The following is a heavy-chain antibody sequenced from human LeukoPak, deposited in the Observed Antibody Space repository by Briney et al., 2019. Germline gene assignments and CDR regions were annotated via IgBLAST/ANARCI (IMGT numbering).Heavy chain of an antibody. J-gene: IGHJ4*02. D-gene: IGHD6-19*01. CDR2: INAYNGNT. CDR1: GYTFTSYG. CDR3: ARDLHSEQWLVREGGFDY. Sequence: WASVTVSCKASGYTFTSYGISWVRQAPGQGLEWMGWINAYNGNTNYAQKLQGRVTMTTDTSTSTAYMELRSLRSDDTAVYYCARDLHSEQWLVREGGFDYWGQGTLVTVSS. V-gene: IGHV1-18*01.